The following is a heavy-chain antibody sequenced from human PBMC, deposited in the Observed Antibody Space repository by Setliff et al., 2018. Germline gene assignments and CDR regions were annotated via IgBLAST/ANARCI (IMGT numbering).Heavy chain of an antibody. D-gene: IGHD6-13*01. J-gene: IGHJ5*02. V-gene: IGHV1-69*13. CDR3: AREEQQLVWFDP. Sequence: SVKVSCKASGGTFSSYAISWVRQAPGQGLEWMGGIIPIFGTANYAQKFQGRVPITADESTSTAYMELSSLRSEDTAVYYCAREEQQLVWFDPWGQGTLVTVSS. CDR1: GGTFSSYA. CDR2: IIPIFGTA.